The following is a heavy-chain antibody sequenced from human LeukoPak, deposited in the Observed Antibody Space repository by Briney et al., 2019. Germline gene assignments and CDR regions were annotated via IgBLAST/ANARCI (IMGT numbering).Heavy chain of an antibody. V-gene: IGHV1-2*02. J-gene: IGHJ3*02. CDR2: INPNSGGT. CDR3: ARVRRPGYYYDSSGPNDAFDI. Sequence: ASVKVSCKASGYTFTGYYMHWVRQAPGQGLEWMGWINPNSGGTNYAQKFQGRVTMTRDTSISTAYMELSRLRSDDTAVYYCARVRRPGYYYDSSGPNDAFDIWGQGTMVTVSS. CDR1: GYTFTGYY. D-gene: IGHD3-22*01.